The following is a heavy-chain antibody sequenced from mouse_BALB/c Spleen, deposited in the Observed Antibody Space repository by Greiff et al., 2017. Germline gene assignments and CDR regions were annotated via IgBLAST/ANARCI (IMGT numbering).Heavy chain of an antibody. CDR2: ISSGGST. V-gene: IGHV5-6-5*01. J-gene: IGHJ3*01. Sequence: EVMLVESGGGLVKPGGSLKLSCAASGFTFSSYAMSWVRQTPEKRLEWVASISSGGSTYYPDSVKGRFTISRDNARNILYLQMSSLRSEDTAMYYCARGRDYGSPSWFAYWGQGTLVTVSA. CDR3: ARGRDYGSPSWFAY. CDR1: GFTFSSYA. D-gene: IGHD1-1*01.